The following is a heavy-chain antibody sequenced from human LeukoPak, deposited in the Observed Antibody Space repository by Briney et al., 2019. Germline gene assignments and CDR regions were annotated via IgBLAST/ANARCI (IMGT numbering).Heavy chain of an antibody. V-gene: IGHV3-33*01. Sequence: PGGSLRLSCAASGFTFSSYGMHWVRQAPGKGLEGVAVIWYDGSNKYYADSVKGRFTISRDNSKNTLYLQMNSLRAEDTAVYYCARAQYCSGGSCYSVDYYYYYGMDVWGQGTTVTVSS. CDR1: GFTFSSYG. CDR3: ARAQYCSGGSCYSVDYYYYYGMDV. D-gene: IGHD2-15*01. J-gene: IGHJ6*02. CDR2: IWYDGSNK.